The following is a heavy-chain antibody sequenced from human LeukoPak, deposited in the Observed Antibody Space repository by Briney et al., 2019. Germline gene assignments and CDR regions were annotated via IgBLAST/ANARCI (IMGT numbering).Heavy chain of an antibody. V-gene: IGHV3-7*01. D-gene: IGHD3-22*01. Sequence: GGSLRLSCAASGFTFNRDWTAWVRQAPGKGLEWVANIKEDGSEKNYVDSVKGRFTISRDNAVNSVYLQMNSLRAEDTAVYYCARGPYAVVVTYSDYWGQGTLVTVSS. CDR1: GFTFNRDW. CDR2: IKEDGSEK. J-gene: IGHJ4*02. CDR3: ARGPYAVVVTYSDY.